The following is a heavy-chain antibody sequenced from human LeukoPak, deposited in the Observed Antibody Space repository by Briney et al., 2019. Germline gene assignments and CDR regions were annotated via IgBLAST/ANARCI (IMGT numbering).Heavy chain of an antibody. Sequence: SETLSLTCTVSGGSISSRSYFWGWIRQPPGEGLEWIGSIYYKGNTYFNPSLKSRVTISEDTSKNQFSLKLNSLTAADTAVYYCARFGGQWYAFDIWGQGTMVTVSS. J-gene: IGHJ3*02. CDR2: IYYKGNT. D-gene: IGHD2-15*01. CDR1: GGSISSRSYF. CDR3: ARFGGQWYAFDI. V-gene: IGHV4-39*07.